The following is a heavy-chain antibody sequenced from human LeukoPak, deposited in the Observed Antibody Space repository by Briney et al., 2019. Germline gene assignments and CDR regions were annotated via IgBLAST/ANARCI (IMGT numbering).Heavy chain of an antibody. CDR1: GFTVSSNY. J-gene: IGHJ1*01. V-gene: IGHV3-53*01. D-gene: IGHD6-13*01. Sequence: GGSLRLSCAASGFTVSSNYMSWVRQAPGKGLEWVSVIYSGGSTYYADSGKGRFTISRDNSKNTLYLQMNSLRAEDTAVYYCARDRGAAAGTFEYFQHWGQGTLVTVSS. CDR2: IYSGGST. CDR3: ARDRGAAAGTFEYFQH.